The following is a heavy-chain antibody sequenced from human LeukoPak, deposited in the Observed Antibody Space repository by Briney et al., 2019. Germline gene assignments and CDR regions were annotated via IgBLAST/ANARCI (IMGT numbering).Heavy chain of an antibody. CDR3: ARDFLGYCSGGSCQRSYFFDY. CDR2: TSYDGSNK. Sequence: GGSLRLSCAASGFTFSIYTMVWVRQAPGKGLEWVAVTSYDGSNKYYADSVKGRFTISRDNSNNTLYLQMNSLRAEDTAVYYCARDFLGYCSGGSCQRSYFFDYWGQGTLVTVSS. CDR1: GFTFSIYT. V-gene: IGHV3-30-3*01. D-gene: IGHD2-15*01. J-gene: IGHJ4*02.